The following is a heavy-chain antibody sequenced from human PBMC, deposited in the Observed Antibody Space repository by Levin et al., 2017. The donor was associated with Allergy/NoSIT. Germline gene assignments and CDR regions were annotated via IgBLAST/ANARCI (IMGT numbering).Heavy chain of an antibody. CDR3: ARGTPGGINGYYYYGLDV. Sequence: GGSLRLSCVVSGNTFSTYWMHWVRQAPGKGLMWVSRIDADGTTTNYADSVRGRFTSTRDNAKNTLYLQMNDLRADDTAIYYCARGTPGGINGYYYYGLDVWGQGTTVTVSS. J-gene: IGHJ6*01. V-gene: IGHV3-74*01. CDR1: GNTFSTYW. D-gene: IGHD2-8*02. CDR2: IDADGTTT.